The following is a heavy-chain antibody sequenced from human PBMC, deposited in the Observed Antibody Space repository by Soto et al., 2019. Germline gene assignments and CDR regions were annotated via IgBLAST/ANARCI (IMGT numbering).Heavy chain of an antibody. Sequence: SETLSLTCTVSGYSISSGYYWGWIRQPPGKGLEWIGSIYHSGSTYYNPSLKSRVTISVDTSKNQFSLKLSSVTAADTAVYYCARDHLGRYWYFDLWGRGTLVTVSS. J-gene: IGHJ2*01. V-gene: IGHV4-38-2*02. CDR1: GYSISSGYY. D-gene: IGHD3-10*01. CDR2: IYHSGST. CDR3: ARDHLGRYWYFDL.